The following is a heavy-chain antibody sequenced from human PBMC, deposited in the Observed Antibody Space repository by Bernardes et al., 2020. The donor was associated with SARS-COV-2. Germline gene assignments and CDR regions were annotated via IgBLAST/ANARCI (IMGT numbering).Heavy chain of an antibody. V-gene: IGHV3-48*03. CDR1: GFTFSDYG. CDR3: ARAGRVDY. J-gene: IGHJ4*02. Sequence: GRSLRPSCAASGFTFSDYGMVWVRQAPGKGLQWVSYISSSGSAIYSAGSVKGRFTISRDNARNSLYLQMNSLRAEDTAVYYCARAGRVDYWGQGTLVTVSS. CDR2: ISSSGSAI.